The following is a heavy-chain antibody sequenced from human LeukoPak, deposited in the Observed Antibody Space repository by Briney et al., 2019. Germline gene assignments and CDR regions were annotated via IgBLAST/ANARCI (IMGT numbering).Heavy chain of an antibody. CDR1: GFTFDDYA. Sequence: GGSLRLSCAASGFTFDDYAMHWVRQAPGKGLEWVSGISWNSGSIGYADSVKGRFTISRDNAKNSLYLQMSSLRAEDTALYYCAKGTYYYDSSGLFDYWGQGTLVTVSS. CDR3: AKGTYYYDSSGLFDY. CDR2: ISWNSGSI. D-gene: IGHD3-22*01. J-gene: IGHJ4*02. V-gene: IGHV3-9*01.